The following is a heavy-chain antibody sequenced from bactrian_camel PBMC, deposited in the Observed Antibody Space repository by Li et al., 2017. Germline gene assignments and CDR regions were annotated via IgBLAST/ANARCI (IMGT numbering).Heavy chain of an antibody. CDR3: AADWLYWYRANY. CDR1: GFTFSSYD. J-gene: IGHJ4*01. Sequence: VQLVESGGGLVQPGGSLRLSCAASGFTFSSYDMSWVRQAPGKGLEWVSAINSGGGSTYYADSVKGRFTVSRDNAKNTLYLQMNSLKTEDTAVYYCAADWLYWYRANYWGQGTQVTVS. D-gene: IGHD2*01. CDR2: INSGGGST. V-gene: IGHV3S40*01.